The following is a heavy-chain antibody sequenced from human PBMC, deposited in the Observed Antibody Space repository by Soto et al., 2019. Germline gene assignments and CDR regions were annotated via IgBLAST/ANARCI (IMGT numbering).Heavy chain of an antibody. CDR1: GGSISSYY. V-gene: IGHV4-4*07. D-gene: IGHD5-18*01. CDR2: IYSSGRT. CDR3: ARGQAAMNDDFDI. J-gene: IGHJ3*02. Sequence: SETLSLTCTVSGGSISSYYWSWIRLPAGKGLEWIGSIYSSGRTEYNPSLKRRVIMSVDKSTNKLALKLRSVTAADTAVYHCARGQAAMNDDFDIWGQGTMVTVSS.